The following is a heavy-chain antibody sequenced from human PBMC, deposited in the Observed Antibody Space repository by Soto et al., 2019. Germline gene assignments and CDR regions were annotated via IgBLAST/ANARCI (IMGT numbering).Heavy chain of an antibody. V-gene: IGHV4-30-2*01. D-gene: IGHD1-1*01. Sequence: QLQLRESGSGLVKPSQTLSLTCDVSCCSISSGTYSCNWIRKPPGKVLEWVVYSYHSGSTYDNTSLTSRVTMSVNRSKNQVALRLSAVTAADTAVDFCARVHNYYGMDVWGQGTTVTV. CDR2: SYHSGST. CDR3: ARVHNYYGMDV. CDR1: CCSISSGTYS. J-gene: IGHJ6*02.